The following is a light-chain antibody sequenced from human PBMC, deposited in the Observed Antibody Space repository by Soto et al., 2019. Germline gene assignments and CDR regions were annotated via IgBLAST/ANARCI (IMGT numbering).Light chain of an antibody. J-gene: IGKJ4*01. CDR1: QTLRGY. V-gene: IGKV1-39*01. Sequence: DIQMTQSPSSLSASVGDRVTITCRASQTLRGYLNWYQQKHGKAPELLIYAASYLGNGVPSRFSGSGSVKYFTLTISSLQPEDLATYYCQQSYTSPLTFGGGTKVEIK. CDR3: QQSYTSPLT. CDR2: AAS.